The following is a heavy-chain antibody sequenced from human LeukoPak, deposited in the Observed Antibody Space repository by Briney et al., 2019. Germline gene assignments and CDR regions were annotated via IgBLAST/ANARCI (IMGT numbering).Heavy chain of an antibody. CDR1: GSTLTEHA. Sequence: GGSLRPSCAVSGSTLTEHAWSWVRQAPGEGLEWVSGIIDVGGTYYADSVKGRFTISRDSSKNTLYLQMNNLRAEDTATYYCAKDYCRGGNCPLPFFDSWGQGTLVTVSS. CDR2: IIDVGGT. CDR3: AKDYCRGGNCPLPFFDS. J-gene: IGHJ4*02. V-gene: IGHV3-23*01. D-gene: IGHD2-15*01.